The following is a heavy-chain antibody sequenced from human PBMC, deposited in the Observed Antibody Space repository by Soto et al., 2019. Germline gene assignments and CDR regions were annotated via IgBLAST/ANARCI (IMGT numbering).Heavy chain of an antibody. J-gene: IGHJ4*02. CDR1: GGSISSYY. CDR3: SRRYGASFDY. D-gene: IGHD4-17*01. V-gene: IGHV4-59*01. Sequence: SETLSLTCTVSGGSISSYYWSWIRQPPGKGLEWIGYIYYSGSTNYNPSLKSRVTISVDTSKNQFSLKLSSVTAADTAVYYCSRRYGASFDYWGQGNLVTVSS. CDR2: IYYSGST.